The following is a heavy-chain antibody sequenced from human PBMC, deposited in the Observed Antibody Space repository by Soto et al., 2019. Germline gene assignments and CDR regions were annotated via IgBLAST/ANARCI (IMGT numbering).Heavy chain of an antibody. CDR2: LSYDGGNK. J-gene: IGHJ4*02. D-gene: IGHD3-16*01. CDR1: GFTFSNFG. Sequence: ESGGGVVQPGRSLRLSCAASGFTFSNFGMHWVRQPPGKGLEWVAVLSYDGGNKYYSDSVKGRFTISRDNSENTLYLQMNSMRPEDTAVYYCAKGLGLGAVFMELDCWGQGTLVTVSS. V-gene: IGHV3-30*18. CDR3: AKGLGLGAVFMELDC.